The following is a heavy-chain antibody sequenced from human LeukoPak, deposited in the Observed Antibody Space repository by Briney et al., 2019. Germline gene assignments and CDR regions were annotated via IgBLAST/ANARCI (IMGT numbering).Heavy chain of an antibody. CDR3: AREYTYNWNDGPAYYFDY. Sequence: GGSLRLSCAASGFTFSSYSMNWVRQAPGKGLEWVSSISSSSSYIYYADSVKGRFTISRDNAKNSLYLQMNSLRAEDTAVYYCAREYTYNWNDGPAYYFDYWGQGTLVTVSS. D-gene: IGHD1-20*01. J-gene: IGHJ4*02. V-gene: IGHV3-21*01. CDR1: GFTFSSYS. CDR2: ISSSSSYI.